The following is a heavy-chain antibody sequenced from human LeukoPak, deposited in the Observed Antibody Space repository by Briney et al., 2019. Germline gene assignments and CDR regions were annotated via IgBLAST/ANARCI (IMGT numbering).Heavy chain of an antibody. CDR3: ARAAAMITFGGVIVIPEPFDY. V-gene: IGHV3-21*01. D-gene: IGHD3-16*02. CDR1: GFTFSSYS. CDR2: ISSSSSYI. Sequence: GGSLRLSCAASGFTFSSYSMNWVRQAPGPGLEWASSISSSSSYIYYADSVKCRFTISNDNAKHSLNLQINSLRAEDTAVYYCARAAAMITFGGVIVIPEPFDYWGQGTLVTVSS. J-gene: IGHJ4*02.